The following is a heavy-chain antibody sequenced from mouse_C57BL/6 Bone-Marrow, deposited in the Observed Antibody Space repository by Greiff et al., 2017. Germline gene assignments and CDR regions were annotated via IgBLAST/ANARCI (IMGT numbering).Heavy chain of an antibody. CDR1: GCTFTSYW. CDR3: ARRGYYGFAY. V-gene: IGHV1-69*01. CDR2: IDPSDSYT. Sequence: QVQLKQPGAELVMPGASVKLSCKASGCTFTSYWMHWVKQRPGQGLEWIGEIDPSDSYTNYNQKFKGKSTLTVDKSSSTAYMQLSSLTSEDSAVYYCARRGYYGFAYWGQGTLVTVSA. D-gene: IGHD1-1*01. J-gene: IGHJ3*01.